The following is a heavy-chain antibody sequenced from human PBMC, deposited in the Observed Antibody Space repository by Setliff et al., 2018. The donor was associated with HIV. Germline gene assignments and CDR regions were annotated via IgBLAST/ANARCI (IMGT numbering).Heavy chain of an antibody. CDR2: IYYSGST. Sequence: PSETLSLTCTVSGGSISSHYWSWIRQPPGKGLEWIGYIYYSGSTNYNPSLKSRVTISVDTSKNQFSLRLSSVTAADTAVYYCARVPRPFDYWGQGALVTVSS. CDR3: ARVPRPFDY. V-gene: IGHV4-59*11. CDR1: GGSISSHY. J-gene: IGHJ4*02.